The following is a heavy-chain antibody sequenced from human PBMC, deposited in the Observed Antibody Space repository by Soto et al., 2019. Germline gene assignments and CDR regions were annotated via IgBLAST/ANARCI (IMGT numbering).Heavy chain of an antibody. CDR3: ARGLYFISASCDAPYYFFGLDV. V-gene: IGHV1-8*01. D-gene: IGHD2-2*01. J-gene: IGHJ6*02. CDR2: MNPNTGNT. Sequence: ASVKVSCKASGYVFTTYDINWVRQATGQGLEWLGWMNPNTGNTGYAQKFQGRVTMTRDTSISTAYMELSSLRSEDTAMYYCARGLYFISASCDAPYYFFGLDVWGQGTTVTVSS. CDR1: GYVFTTYD.